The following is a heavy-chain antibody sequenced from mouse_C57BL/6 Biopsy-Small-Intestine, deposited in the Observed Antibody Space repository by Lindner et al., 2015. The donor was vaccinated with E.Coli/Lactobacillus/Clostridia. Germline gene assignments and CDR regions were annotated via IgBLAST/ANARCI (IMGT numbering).Heavy chain of an antibody. CDR3: AREGIYDGYYWYFDV. D-gene: IGHD2-3*01. V-gene: IGHV1-81*01. CDR2: IYPRSGDT. J-gene: IGHJ1*03. Sequence: VQLQESGAELARPGASVNLSCKASGNTFTTYGISWVKQRTGQGLEWIGEIYPRSGDTYYNEKFKGKATLTADESSSTAYLELRSLTSEDSAVYFCAREGIYDGYYWYFDVWGTGTTVTVSS. CDR1: GNTFTTYG.